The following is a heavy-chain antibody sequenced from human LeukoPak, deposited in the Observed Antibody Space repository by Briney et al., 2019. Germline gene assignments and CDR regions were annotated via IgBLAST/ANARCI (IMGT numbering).Heavy chain of an antibody. CDR3: ARGRVRSPQLQF. V-gene: IGHV1-8*01. CDR1: GYTFTSYD. D-gene: IGHD2-2*01. J-gene: IGHJ4*02. Sequence: ASVKVSCKASGYTFTSYDINWVRQATGRGLEWMGWMNPNSGNTGYAQKFQGRVAMTRNTSISTAYMELSSLRSEDTAVYYCARGRVRSPQLQFWGQGTLVTVSS. CDR2: MNPNSGNT.